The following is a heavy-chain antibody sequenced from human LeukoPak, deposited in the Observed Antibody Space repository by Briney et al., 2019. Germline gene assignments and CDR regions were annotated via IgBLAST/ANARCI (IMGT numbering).Heavy chain of an antibody. CDR3: ARDWGVGATGY. CDR2: IYYSGST. CDR1: GGPISSSSDY. Sequence: SETLSLTCTFSGGPISSSSDYWGWIRQPPGKGLEWIGSIYYSGSTYYNPSLKSRVTISVDTSKNQFSLKLSSVTAADTAVYYCARDWGVGATGYWGQGTLVTVSS. V-gene: IGHV4-39*07. D-gene: IGHD1-26*01. J-gene: IGHJ4*02.